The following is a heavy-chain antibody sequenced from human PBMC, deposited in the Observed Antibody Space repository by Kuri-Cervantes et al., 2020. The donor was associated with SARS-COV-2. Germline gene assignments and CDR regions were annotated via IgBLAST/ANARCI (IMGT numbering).Heavy chain of an antibody. CDR3: AKGSGRRITIFGVVIVGIDY. V-gene: IGHV3-9*01. J-gene: IGHJ4*02. D-gene: IGHD3-3*01. CDR1: GFTFDDYA. CDR2: ISWNSGSI. Sequence: GGSLRLSCAASGFTFDDYAMHWVRQAPGKGLEWVSGISWNSGSIGYADSVKGRFTISRDNSKNTLYLQMNSLRAEDTAVYYCAKGSGRRITIFGVVIVGIDYWGQGTLVTVSS.